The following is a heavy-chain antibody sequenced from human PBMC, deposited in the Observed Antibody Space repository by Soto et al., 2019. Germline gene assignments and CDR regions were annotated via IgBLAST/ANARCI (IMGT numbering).Heavy chain of an antibody. Sequence: QVQLQESGPGLVKPSGTLSLTCAVSGGSISSSNWWSWVRQPPGKGLAWIGEIYHSGSTNYNPSLKRRVTISVDKAKNQFYLKLSSVTAADTAVYYCARVSGSYYYGMDFWGQGTTVTVSS. D-gene: IGHD2-15*01. J-gene: IGHJ6*02. CDR2: IYHSGST. CDR1: GGSISSSNW. CDR3: ARVSGSYYYGMDF. V-gene: IGHV4-4*02.